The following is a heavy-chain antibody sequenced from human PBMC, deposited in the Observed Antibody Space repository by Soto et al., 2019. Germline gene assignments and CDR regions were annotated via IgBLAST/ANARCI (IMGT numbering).Heavy chain of an antibody. CDR1: GGSFSTYY. CDR2: INHSGSN. V-gene: IGHV4-34*01. CDR3: ARGGSNDWQVAFDI. Sequence: KPSETLSLTCVVSGGSFSTYYYNWIRQSPGKGLEWIGEINHSGSNNYSPSLKSRVTMSLDTSKNQFPLKLTSVTAADTAVYYCARGGSNDWQVAFDIWGQGTMVTVSS. D-gene: IGHD3-9*01. J-gene: IGHJ3*02.